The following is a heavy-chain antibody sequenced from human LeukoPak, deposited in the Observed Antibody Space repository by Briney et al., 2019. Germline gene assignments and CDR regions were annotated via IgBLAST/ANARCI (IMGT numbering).Heavy chain of an antibody. CDR2: IYYSGST. D-gene: IGHD3-22*01. CDR1: GGSISSYY. CDR3: ARAMIDDAFDI. V-gene: IGHV4-59*01. J-gene: IGHJ3*02. Sequence: PSETLSLTCTVSGGSISSYYWSWLRQPPGKGLEWIGYIYYSGSTNYNPSLKSRVTISVDTSKNQFSLKLSSVTAADTAVYYCARAMIDDAFDIWGQGTMVTVSS.